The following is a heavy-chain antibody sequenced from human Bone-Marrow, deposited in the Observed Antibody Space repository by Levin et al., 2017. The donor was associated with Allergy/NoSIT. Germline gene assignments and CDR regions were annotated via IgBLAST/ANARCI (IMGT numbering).Heavy chain of an antibody. Sequence: QRGESLKISCAASGFTFSDYWMTWVRQAPGKGLEWVANIKEDGSEKNYVDSVKGRFTISRDNTKNSLSLQMNSLRVEDTALYYCARTSGNGGEDYWGQGTLVTVSS. D-gene: IGHD5-12*01. CDR3: ARTSGNGGEDY. V-gene: IGHV3-7*01. J-gene: IGHJ4*02. CDR2: IKEDGSEK. CDR1: GFTFSDYW.